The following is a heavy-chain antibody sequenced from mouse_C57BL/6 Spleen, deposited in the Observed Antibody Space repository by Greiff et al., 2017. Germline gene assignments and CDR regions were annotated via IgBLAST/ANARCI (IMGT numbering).Heavy chain of an antibody. CDR1: GYSFTGYY. CDR3: ARAYDGYSFDY. CDR2: INPSTGGT. D-gene: IGHD2-3*01. J-gene: IGHJ2*01. V-gene: IGHV1-42*01. Sequence: EVQLQQSGPELVKPGASVKISCKASGYSFTGYYMNWVKQSPEKSLEWIGEINPSTGGTTYNQKFKAKATLTVDKSSSTAYMQLKSLTSEDSAVYYCARAYDGYSFDYWGQGTTLTVSS.